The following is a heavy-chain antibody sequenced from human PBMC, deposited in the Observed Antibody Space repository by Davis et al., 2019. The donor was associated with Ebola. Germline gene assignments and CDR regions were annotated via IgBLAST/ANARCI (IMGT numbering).Heavy chain of an antibody. V-gene: IGHV3-7*01. J-gene: IGHJ6*02. D-gene: IGHD3-10*01. CDR1: GFTFSSYW. Sequence: GESLKISCAASGFTFSSYWMSWVRQAPGKGLEWVANIKQDGSEKYYVDSVKGRFIISRDNSKNTLYLQMNSLRAEDTAVYYCASEGPRGAYYYGMDVWGQGTTVTVSS. CDR3: ASEGPRGAYYYGMDV. CDR2: IKQDGSEK.